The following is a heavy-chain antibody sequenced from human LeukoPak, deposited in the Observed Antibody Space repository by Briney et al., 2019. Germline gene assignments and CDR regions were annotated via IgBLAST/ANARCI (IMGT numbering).Heavy chain of an antibody. CDR3: ARRPARYAFDI. Sequence: SETLSLTCAVSGVSISSNLWWTWVRQPPGKGLEWIAEIHHSGSINYNPSLKSRVTISVDTSKNQFSLKLSSVTAADTAVYYCARRPARYAFDIWGQGTMVTVSS. V-gene: IGHV4-4*02. J-gene: IGHJ3*02. CDR2: IHHSGSI. CDR1: GVSISSNLW.